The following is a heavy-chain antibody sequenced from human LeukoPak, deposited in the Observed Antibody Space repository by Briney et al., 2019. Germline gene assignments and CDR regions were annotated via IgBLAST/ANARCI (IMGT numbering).Heavy chain of an antibody. D-gene: IGHD3-22*01. Sequence: GGSLRLSRAASGFTFSSYTMNWVRQAPGKGLEWVSSISSLSSYIYYADSLKGRFTISRDNAKNSLYLQMNSLRVEDTAVYYCARDSRLYSSGDAFDIWGQGTTVTVSS. CDR3: ARDSRLYSSGDAFDI. CDR2: ISSLSSYI. J-gene: IGHJ3*02. CDR1: GFTFSSYT. V-gene: IGHV3-21*01.